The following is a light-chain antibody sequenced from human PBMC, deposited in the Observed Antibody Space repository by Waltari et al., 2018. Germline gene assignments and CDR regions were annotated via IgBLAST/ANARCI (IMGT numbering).Light chain of an antibody. J-gene: IGLJ3*02. CDR2: ANN. CDR3: VAWDGSLSGQWV. CDR1: SSNIGSHV. Sequence: QSVLTQPPSASGTPGQSVTISCSGGSSNIGSHVVTWFQQLPGTAPKVLIYANNQRPSWVPDRFSGSKSGTSASLAISGLQSEDEADYYCVAWDGSLSGQWVFGGGTKLTVL. V-gene: IGLV1-44*01.